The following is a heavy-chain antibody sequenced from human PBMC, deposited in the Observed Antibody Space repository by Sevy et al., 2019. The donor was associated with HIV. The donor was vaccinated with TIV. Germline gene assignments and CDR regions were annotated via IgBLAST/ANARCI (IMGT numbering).Heavy chain of an antibody. Sequence: GGSLRLSCVASGFTFSNYGMHWVRQAPGKGLEWVAAIWSGGSIKYYADSVRGRFAISRDNSKNTVYLQMNSLRVEDTAIYSSAREGGSNWYFDLWGRGTLVTVSS. D-gene: IGHD1-26*01. CDR1: GFTFSNYG. J-gene: IGHJ2*01. CDR3: AREGGSNWYFDL. V-gene: IGHV3-33*01. CDR2: IWSGGSIK.